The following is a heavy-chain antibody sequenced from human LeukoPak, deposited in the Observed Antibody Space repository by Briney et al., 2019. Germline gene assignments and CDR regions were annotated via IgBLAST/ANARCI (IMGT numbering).Heavy chain of an antibody. CDR1: GYTFTCYY. V-gene: IGHV1-2*02. D-gene: IGHD6-19*01. CDR2: INPNSGGT. J-gene: IGHJ4*02. Sequence: ASVKVSCKASGYTFTCYYMHWVRQAPGQGLEWMGWINPNSGGTNYAQKFQGRVTMTRDTSISTAYMELSRLRSDDTAVYYCASSIAVAAPTDYWGQGTLVTVSS. CDR3: ASSIAVAAPTDY.